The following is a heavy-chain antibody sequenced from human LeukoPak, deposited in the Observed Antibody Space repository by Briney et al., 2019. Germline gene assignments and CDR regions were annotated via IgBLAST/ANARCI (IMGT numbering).Heavy chain of an antibody. CDR2: IYPSDSNT. CDR3: ARRYCSGGSCNFDY. J-gene: IGHJ4*02. Sequence: GESLKISCKGSGYSFTNYWIGWVRQMPGKGLEWMGSIYPSDSNTRYSPSFRGQVTTSADKSISTAYLQWSSLKASDTAIFYCARRYCSGGSCNFDYWGQGTLVTVSS. D-gene: IGHD2-15*01. CDR1: GYSFTNYW. V-gene: IGHV5-51*01.